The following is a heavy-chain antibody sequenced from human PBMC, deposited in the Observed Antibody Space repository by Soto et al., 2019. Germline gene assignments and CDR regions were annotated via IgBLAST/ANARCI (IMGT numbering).Heavy chain of an antibody. Sequence: EGRLEESGGGLVQPGGSLRLSCAVSGSRLNSFGMHGVRQAPGKGLEWVSRINSEGDSTSCADSVLGRFTTSRDHATNTLYLQMNNLRAEDTALYYCAFVSRYFESNVDYWGQGTLVTVSS. J-gene: IGHJ4*02. D-gene: IGHD1-1*01. CDR1: GSRLNSFG. CDR3: AFVSRYFESNVDY. V-gene: IGHV3-74*01. CDR2: INSEGDST.